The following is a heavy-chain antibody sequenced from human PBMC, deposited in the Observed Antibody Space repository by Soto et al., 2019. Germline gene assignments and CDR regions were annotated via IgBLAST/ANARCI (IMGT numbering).Heavy chain of an antibody. D-gene: IGHD2-21*02. CDR2: ISSSGGST. J-gene: IGHJ5*02. CDR3: ANFYGGDSAHTSPLDP. Sequence: EVQLLESGGGLVQPGGSLRLSCAASGFTFSNYAMSWVRQAPGKGLEWVSAISSSGGSTYYADSVKGRFTISRDNSKTTLYLQMHSLRAEDTAVYYCANFYGGDSAHTSPLDPWGQGTLVTVSS. CDR1: GFTFSNYA. V-gene: IGHV3-23*01.